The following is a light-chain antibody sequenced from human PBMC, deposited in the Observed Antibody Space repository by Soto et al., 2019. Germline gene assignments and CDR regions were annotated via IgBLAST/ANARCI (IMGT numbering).Light chain of an antibody. V-gene: IGKV3-11*01. Sequence: EIVLTQSPATLSLSPGERATLSCRASQSVSSYLAWYQQKPGQAPRLLIYDASNRATGIPARFSGSGSGTDFTVNISSLEPEDFSVNYCPQRELTLGGGTKVEIK. CDR1: QSVSSY. J-gene: IGKJ4*01. CDR3: PQRELT. CDR2: DAS.